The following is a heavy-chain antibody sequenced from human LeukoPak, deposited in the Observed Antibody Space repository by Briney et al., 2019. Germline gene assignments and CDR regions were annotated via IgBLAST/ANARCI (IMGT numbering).Heavy chain of an antibody. D-gene: IGHD3-16*02. CDR1: GFTFSSYG. Sequence: GGSLRLSCAASGFTFSSYGMHWVRQAPGKGLEWVAVISYDGSNKDYADSVKGRFTISRDNSKNTLYLQMNSLRAEDTAVYYCAKGSGGVIVTYYFDYWGQGTLVTASS. CDR3: AKGSGGVIVTYYFDY. CDR2: ISYDGSNK. J-gene: IGHJ4*02. V-gene: IGHV3-30*18.